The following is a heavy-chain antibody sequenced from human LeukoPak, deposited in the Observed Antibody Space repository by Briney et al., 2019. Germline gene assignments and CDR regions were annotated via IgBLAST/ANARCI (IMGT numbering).Heavy chain of an antibody. Sequence: SVKVSCKASGGTFSSYAISWVRQAPGQGLEWMGRIIPILGIANNAQKFQGIVRITANNTTSTAYMELSSLSSEDTAVYYGARVGLYGDYIMDDGYWGQGTLVTVSS. D-gene: IGHD4-17*01. J-gene: IGHJ4*02. V-gene: IGHV1-69*04. CDR2: IIPILGIA. CDR1: GGTFSSYA. CDR3: ARVGLYGDYIMDDGY.